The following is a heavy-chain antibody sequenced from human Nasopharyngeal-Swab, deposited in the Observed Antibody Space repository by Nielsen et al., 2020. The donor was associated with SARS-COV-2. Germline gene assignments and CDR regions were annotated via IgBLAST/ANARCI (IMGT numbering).Heavy chain of an antibody. CDR1: GGTFSSYA. Sequence: SVKVSCKASGGTFSSYAISWVRQAPGQGLEWMGRIIPILGIANYAQKFQGRVTITADKSTRTAYMELSSLRSEDTAVYYCARVKPTDCSGGSCYSLPLGYWGQGTLVTVSS. CDR3: ARVKPTDCSGGSCYSLPLGY. D-gene: IGHD2-15*01. CDR2: IIPILGIA. V-gene: IGHV1-69*04. J-gene: IGHJ4*02.